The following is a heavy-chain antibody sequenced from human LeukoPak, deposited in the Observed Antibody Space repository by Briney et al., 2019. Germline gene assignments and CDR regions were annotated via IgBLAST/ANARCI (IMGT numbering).Heavy chain of an antibody. CDR3: VRGYAVLDY. Sequence: SETLSLTCTVSGGSISSYYWSWIRQPPGKGLEWIGYIYYSGSTNYNPSLKSRVTISIDTSKNLFSLKLTSVTAADTALYYCVRGYAVLDYWGQGNLATVSS. J-gene: IGHJ4*02. CDR2: IYYSGST. V-gene: IGHV4-59*12. D-gene: IGHD2-2*01. CDR1: GGSISSYY.